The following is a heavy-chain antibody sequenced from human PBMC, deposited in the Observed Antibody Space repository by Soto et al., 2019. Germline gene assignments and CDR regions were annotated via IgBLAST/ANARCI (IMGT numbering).Heavy chain of an antibody. D-gene: IGHD1-26*01. CDR2: ISGSGGST. V-gene: IGHV3-23*01. Sequence: EVQLLESGGGLVQPGGSLRLSCAASGFTFSSYAMSWVRQAPGKGLEWVSAISGSGGSTYYADSVKGRVTISRDNSKNAQYLQITGLRAEDTAVYYFAKFQLPGGSYVFAFDIWGKGTMDIVSS. CDR3: AKFQLPGGSYVFAFDI. J-gene: IGHJ3*02. CDR1: GFTFSSYA.